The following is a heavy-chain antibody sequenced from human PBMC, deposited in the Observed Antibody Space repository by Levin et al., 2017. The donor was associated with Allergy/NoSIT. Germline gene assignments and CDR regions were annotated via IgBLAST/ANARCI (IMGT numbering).Heavy chain of an antibody. CDR3: ARGEKPDSSGWYGRNDY. J-gene: IGHJ4*02. CDR1: GGSISTYY. CDR2: IYYSGST. D-gene: IGHD6-19*01. V-gene: IGHV4-59*01. Sequence: SETLSLTCTVSGGSISTYYWSWIRQPPGKGLEWIGYIYYSGSTNYNPSLKSRVTISVDTSKNQFSLKLNSVTAAATAVYYCARGEKPDSSGWYGRNDYWGQGTLVTVSS.